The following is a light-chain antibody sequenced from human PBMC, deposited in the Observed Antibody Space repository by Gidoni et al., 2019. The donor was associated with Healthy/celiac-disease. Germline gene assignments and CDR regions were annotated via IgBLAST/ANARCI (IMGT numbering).Light chain of an antibody. CDR2: AAS. CDR3: QQSYSTPYT. J-gene: IGKJ2*01. CDR1: QSISSY. V-gene: IGKV1-39*01. Sequence: DIQMTQSPSSLSASVGDSVTITCRASQSISSYLNWYQQKPGKAPKLLIYAASSLQSGVPSRFSGSGSGTDFTLTSSSLQTEDFATYYCQQSYSTPYTCGQGTKLEIK.